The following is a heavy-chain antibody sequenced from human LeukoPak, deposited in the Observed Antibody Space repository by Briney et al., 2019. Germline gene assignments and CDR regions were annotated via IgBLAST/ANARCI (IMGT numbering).Heavy chain of an antibody. CDR1: GGSISSYY. V-gene: IGHV4-34*01. J-gene: IGHJ4*02. D-gene: IGHD6-19*01. CDR3: ARFGSGWHYFGY. Sequence: SETLSLTCTVSGGSISSYYWSWIRQPPGKGLEWIGEINHSGSTNYNPSLKSRVTISVDTSKNQFSLKLSSVTAADTAVYYCARFGSGWHYFGYWGQGTLVTVSS. CDR2: INHSGST.